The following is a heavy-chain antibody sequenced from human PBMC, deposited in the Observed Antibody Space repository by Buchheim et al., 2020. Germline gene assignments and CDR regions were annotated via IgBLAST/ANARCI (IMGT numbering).Heavy chain of an antibody. V-gene: IGHV3-30*04. J-gene: IGHJ6*02. Sequence: QVQLVESGGGVVQPGRSLRLSCAASGFTFSSYAMHWVRQAPGKGLEWVAVISYDGSNKYYADSVKGRFTISRDNSKNTLYLQMNSLRVEDTAVYYCARDGGITIFGVVTDYYYYGMDVWGQGTT. CDR2: ISYDGSNK. CDR3: ARDGGITIFGVVTDYYYYGMDV. D-gene: IGHD3-3*01. CDR1: GFTFSSYA.